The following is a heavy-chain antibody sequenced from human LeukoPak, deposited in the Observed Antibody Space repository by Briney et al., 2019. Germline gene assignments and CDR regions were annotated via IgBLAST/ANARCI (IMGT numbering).Heavy chain of an antibody. CDR1: GYTLTELS. J-gene: IGHJ4*02. V-gene: IGHV1-24*01. Sequence: ASVKVSCKVSGYTLTELSMHWVRQAPGKGLEWMGGFDPEDGETIYAQKCQGRVTMTEDTSTDTAYMELSSLRSEDTAVYYCATVTGTTFDFDYWGQGTLLTVSS. CDR3: ATVTGTTFDFDY. D-gene: IGHD1-7*01. CDR2: FDPEDGET.